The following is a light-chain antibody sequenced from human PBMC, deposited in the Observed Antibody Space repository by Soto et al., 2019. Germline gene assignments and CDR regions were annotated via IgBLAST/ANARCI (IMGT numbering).Light chain of an antibody. CDR3: ATWDARLSGRV. CDR2: SDN. V-gene: IGLV1-47*02. J-gene: IGLJ3*02. CDR1: TSNIGNNF. Sequence: QAVVTQPPSASGTPGQRVTISRSGGTSNIGNNFVSWYQQLPGAAPKLLIYSDNQRPSGVTDRVSASKSGTSASLAISGLRSEDEADYYCATWDARLSGRVFGGGTKLTVL.